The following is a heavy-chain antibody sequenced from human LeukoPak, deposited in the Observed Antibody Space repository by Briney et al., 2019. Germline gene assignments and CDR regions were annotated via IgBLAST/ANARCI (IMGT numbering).Heavy chain of an antibody. Sequence: PSETLSLTCTVSGGSINSYYWNWIRQSPGKGLEWIGYVYYSGSTNYNPSLKSRVTISLDTSKNQFSLKLRSVTAADTAIYYCARDLAPSCPNFVFSEPDWYFDLWGRGTLVTVSS. J-gene: IGHJ2*01. V-gene: IGHV4-59*01. CDR1: GGSINSYY. CDR2: VYYSGST. CDR3: ARDLAPSCPNFVFSEPDWYFDL. D-gene: IGHD2/OR15-2a*01.